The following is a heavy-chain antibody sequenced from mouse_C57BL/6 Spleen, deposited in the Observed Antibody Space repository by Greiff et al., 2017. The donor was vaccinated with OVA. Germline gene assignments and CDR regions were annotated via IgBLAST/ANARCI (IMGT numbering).Heavy chain of an antibody. V-gene: IGHV1-69*01. CDR2: IDPSDSYT. J-gene: IGHJ4*01. D-gene: IGHD2-1*01. Sequence: QVQLQQPGAELVMPGASVKLSCKASGYTFTSYWMHWVKQRPGQGLEWIGEIDPSDSYTNYNQKFKGKSTLTVDKSSSTAYMQLSSLTSGDSAVYYCARDGNRTMDYWGQGTSVTVSS. CDR1: GYTFTSYW. CDR3: ARDGNRTMDY.